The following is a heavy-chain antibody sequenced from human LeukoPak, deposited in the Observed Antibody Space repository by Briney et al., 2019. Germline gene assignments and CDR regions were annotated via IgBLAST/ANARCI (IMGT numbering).Heavy chain of an antibody. CDR2: IYSGGNT. CDR3: ARVLYGSGSYGFDY. J-gene: IGHJ4*02. V-gene: IGHV3-53*01. CDR1: GLTVSSNY. Sequence: GGSLRLSCAASGLTVSSNYMTWVRQAPGKGLEWVSFIYSGGNTYYADSVKGRFTISRDNAKNSLYLQMNSLRAEDTAVYYCARVLYGSGSYGFDYWGQGTLVTVSS. D-gene: IGHD3-10*01.